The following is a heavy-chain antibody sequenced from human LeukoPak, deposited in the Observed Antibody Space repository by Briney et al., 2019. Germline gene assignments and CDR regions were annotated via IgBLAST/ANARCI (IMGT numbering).Heavy chain of an antibody. V-gene: IGHV4-38-2*02. CDR1: GYSISSGYY. CDR3: ARDEFHEGNGYSYGSYNWFDP. Sequence: MTSETLSLTCTVSGYSISSGYYWGWIRQPPGKGLEWIGSISHSGNTYYNPSLKSRVTISVDTSKNQFSLKLSSVTAADTAVYCCARDEFHEGNGYSYGSYNWFDPWGQGTLVTVSS. CDR2: ISHSGNT. J-gene: IGHJ5*02. D-gene: IGHD5-18*01.